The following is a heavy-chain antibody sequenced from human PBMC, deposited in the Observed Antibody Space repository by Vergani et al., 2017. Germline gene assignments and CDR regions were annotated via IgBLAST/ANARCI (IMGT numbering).Heavy chain of an antibody. CDR2: MSRSGAS. V-gene: IGHV4-30-4*08. J-gene: IGHJ4*02. D-gene: IGHD6-19*01. Sequence: QERLKESGPKLLKASETLSLTCSVSGIYIPRGETWWALIRRSPGNGLEFIGRMSRSGASSAYNPALGDHPANSLDPSNNQFSHSLSALTAAGTAVYYCSRGQWVFEAWGPGTLVTVSS. CDR3: SRGQWVFEA. CDR1: GIYIPRGETW.